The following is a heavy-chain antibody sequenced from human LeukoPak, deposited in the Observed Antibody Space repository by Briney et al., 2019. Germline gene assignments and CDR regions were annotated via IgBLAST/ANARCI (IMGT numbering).Heavy chain of an antibody. Sequence: GSLRLSCTASGIVFRTAWMQWVRQALGKGPEWVGLIKRTADGGAADYAAPVKDRFTISRDDSANTLYLHMNNLQTDDTAVYYCSTDIAYGDYGLDYGGQGTLVTVPS. V-gene: IGHV3-15*01. CDR1: GIVFRTAW. J-gene: IGHJ4*02. CDR3: STDIAYGDYGLDY. CDR2: IKRTADGGAA. D-gene: IGHD4-17*01.